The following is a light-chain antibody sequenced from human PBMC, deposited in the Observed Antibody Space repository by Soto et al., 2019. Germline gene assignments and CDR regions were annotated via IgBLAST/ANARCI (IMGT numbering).Light chain of an antibody. Sequence: EIVLTRSPATLSLSPGERATLSCRASQSVGSFLAWYQHKPGQGPRLLIYDASTRATGIPARFSGSGSGTDFTLTISNLEPEDFAIYYCQQRSHWPPFTFGPGTKVDVK. V-gene: IGKV3-11*01. CDR1: QSVGSF. CDR3: QQRSHWPPFT. CDR2: DAS. J-gene: IGKJ3*01.